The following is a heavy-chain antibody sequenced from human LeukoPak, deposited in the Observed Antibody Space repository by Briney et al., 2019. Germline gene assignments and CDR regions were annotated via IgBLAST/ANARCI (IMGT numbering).Heavy chain of an antibody. V-gene: IGHV4-4*02. D-gene: IGHD3-9*01. Sequence: PSETLSLTCAVSGGSISSSNWWSWVRQPPGKGLEWIGEIYHSGSTNYNPSLKSRVTISVDKSKNQFSLKLSSVTAADTAVYYCARGEARYDILTGYDYWGQGTLVTVSS. CDR3: ARGEARYDILTGYDY. J-gene: IGHJ4*02. CDR1: GGSISSSNW. CDR2: IYHSGST.